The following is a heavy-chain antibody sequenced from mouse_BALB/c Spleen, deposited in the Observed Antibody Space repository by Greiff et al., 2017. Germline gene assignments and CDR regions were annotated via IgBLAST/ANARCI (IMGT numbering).Heavy chain of an antibody. V-gene: IGHV5-12-1*01. CDR1: GFAFSSYD. CDR3: ARHYDYGWFAY. CDR2: ISSGGGST. J-gene: IGHJ3*01. D-gene: IGHD2-4*01. Sequence: EVQGVESGGGLVKPGGSLKLSCAASGFAFSSYDMSWVRQTPEKRLEWVAYISSGGGSTYYPDTVKGRFTISRDNAKNTLYLQMSSLKSEDTAMYYCARHYDYGWFAYWGQGTLVTVSA.